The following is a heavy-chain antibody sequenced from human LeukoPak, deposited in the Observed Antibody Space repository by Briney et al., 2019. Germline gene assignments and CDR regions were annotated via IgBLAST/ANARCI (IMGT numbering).Heavy chain of an antibody. V-gene: IGHV1-46*01. J-gene: IGHJ4*02. CDR3: ARDNGTYGGNSVFDY. CDR1: GYTFTSYY. CDR2: INPSGGST. Sequence: GASVKVSCKASGYTFTSYYMHWVRQAPGQGLEWMGIINPSGGSTSYAQKFQGRVTMTRDTSTSTVYMELSSLRSEDTAVYYCARDNGTYGGNSVFDYWGQGTLVTVSS. D-gene: IGHD4-23*01.